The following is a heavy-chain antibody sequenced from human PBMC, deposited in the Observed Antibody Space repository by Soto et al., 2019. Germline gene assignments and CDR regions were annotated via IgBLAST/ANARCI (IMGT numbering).Heavy chain of an antibody. CDR2: INAGNGNT. J-gene: IGHJ5*02. CDR3: ARVIRFWSGYFTSNWFDP. CDR1: GYTFTSYA. Sequence: GASVKVSCKASGYTFTSYAMHWVRQAPGQRLEWMGWINAGNGNTKYSQKFQGRVTITRDTSASTAYMELSSLRSEDTAVYYCARVIRFWSGYFTSNWFDPWGQGTLVTVSS. V-gene: IGHV1-3*01. D-gene: IGHD3-3*01.